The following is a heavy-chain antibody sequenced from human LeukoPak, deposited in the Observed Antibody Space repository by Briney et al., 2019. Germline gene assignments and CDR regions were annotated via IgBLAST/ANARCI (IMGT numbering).Heavy chain of an antibody. V-gene: IGHV4-59*08. CDR1: GDSMNNYY. CDR2: IYYSGTV. CDR3: ARVVAAAALSP. J-gene: IGHJ5*02. Sequence: PSETLSLTCTVSGDSMNNYYWSWIRQPPGKGLEWIGDIYYSGTVNYNPSFKSRVAISVDTSKNQFSLEVRSVTAADTALYYCARVVAAAALSPWGQGTLVTVSS. D-gene: IGHD6-13*01.